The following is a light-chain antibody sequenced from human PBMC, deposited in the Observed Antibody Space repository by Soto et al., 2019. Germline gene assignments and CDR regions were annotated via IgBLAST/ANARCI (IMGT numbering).Light chain of an antibody. V-gene: IGKV3-20*01. CDR2: GAX. Sequence: EIVLTQCPGTLSLSPGERATLSCRASQSFSSTYVIWYLQNPGQAPCLLXXGAXSRATGVPDRFIGGGSGKDFTLTISRLEPEDVAVYYCQHFVNSLTWTFGQGTKVDIK. J-gene: IGKJ1*01. CDR3: QHFVNSLTWT. CDR1: QSFSSTY.